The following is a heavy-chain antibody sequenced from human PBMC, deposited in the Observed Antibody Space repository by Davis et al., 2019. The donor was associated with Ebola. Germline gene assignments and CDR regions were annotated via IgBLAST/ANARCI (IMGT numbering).Heavy chain of an antibody. Sequence: SETLSLTCTVSGGSVSSGSYYWSWIRQPPGKGLEWIGYMYYSGSTNYNPSLKSRVTISVDTSKNQFSLKLSSVTAADTAVYYCARDRGRGSLTQYYFDYWGQGTLVTVSS. D-gene: IGHD3-16*01. CDR3: ARDRGRGSLTQYYFDY. J-gene: IGHJ4*02. CDR1: GGSVSSGSYY. CDR2: MYYSGST. V-gene: IGHV4-61*01.